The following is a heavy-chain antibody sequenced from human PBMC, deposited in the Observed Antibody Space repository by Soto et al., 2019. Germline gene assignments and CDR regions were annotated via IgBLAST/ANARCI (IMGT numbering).Heavy chain of an antibody. Sequence: ASVEVSCKVSGYTLTELSMHWVRQAPGKGLEWMGGFDPEDGETIYAQKFQGRVTMTEDTSTDTAYMELSSLRSEDTAVYYCATDLIRGAVAGTFGNYWGQGTLVTVSS. V-gene: IGHV1-24*01. D-gene: IGHD6-19*01. CDR3: ATDLIRGAVAGTFGNY. CDR1: GYTLTELS. J-gene: IGHJ4*02. CDR2: FDPEDGET.